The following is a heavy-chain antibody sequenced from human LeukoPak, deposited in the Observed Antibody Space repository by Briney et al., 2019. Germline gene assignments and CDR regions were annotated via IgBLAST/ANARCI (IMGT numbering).Heavy chain of an antibody. V-gene: IGHV3-23*01. CDR1: GFTFSSYA. J-gene: IGHJ4*02. Sequence: PGGSLRLSCAASGFTFSSYAMTWVRQSPGKGLEWVSVITGSGGTTYYADSVKGRFTISRDNSENTLYLQMNSLRAEDTAVYYCASLPSYVFGGVYYDYGGKGPLVTVSS. D-gene: IGHD3-3*01. CDR2: ITGSGGTT. CDR3: ASLPSYVFGGVYYDY.